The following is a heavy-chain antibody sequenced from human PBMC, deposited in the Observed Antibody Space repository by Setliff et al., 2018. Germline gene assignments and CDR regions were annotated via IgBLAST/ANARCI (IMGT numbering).Heavy chain of an antibody. CDR1: GFTFGDYA. Sequence: GSLRLSCTTSGFTFGDYAMSWVRQAPGEGLEWVGFLGSKAYGGTTAYAASVKGRFTISRDDSKSIAYLQMNSLKTEDTAVYYCTRETTLGGDDCSPAFDYWGQGTLVTVSS. D-gene: IGHD2-21*02. CDR3: TRETTLGGDDCSPAFDY. CDR2: LGSKAYGGTT. V-gene: IGHV3-49*04. J-gene: IGHJ4*02.